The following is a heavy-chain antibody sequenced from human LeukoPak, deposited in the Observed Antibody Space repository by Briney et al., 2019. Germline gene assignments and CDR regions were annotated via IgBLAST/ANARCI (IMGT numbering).Heavy chain of an antibody. CDR3: ARGRGDYVWGSYRSVYYFDY. V-gene: IGHV4-4*07. CDR2: IYTSGST. Sequence: SETLSLTCTVSGGSISSYYWSWIRQPAGKGLEWIGRIYTSGSTNYNSSLKSRVTMSVDTSKNQFSLKLSSVTAADTAVYYCARGRGDYVWGSYRSVYYFDYWGQGTLVTVSS. D-gene: IGHD3-16*02. J-gene: IGHJ4*02. CDR1: GGSISSYY.